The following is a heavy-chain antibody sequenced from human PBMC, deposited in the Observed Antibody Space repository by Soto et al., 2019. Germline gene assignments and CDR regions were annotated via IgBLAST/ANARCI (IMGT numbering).Heavy chain of an antibody. D-gene: IGHD3-22*01. CDR2: ISAYNGET. Sequence: ASVKVSCKASGYTFTSYGISCVRQAPGQGLEWMGWISAYNGETIYAQKFQGRVTMTEDTSTDAAYMELSSLRSEDTAVYYCATVSTMIVVAMGLWVQGTLVTVSS. CDR3: ATVSTMIVVAMGL. J-gene: IGHJ4*02. CDR1: GYTFTSYG. V-gene: IGHV1-18*01.